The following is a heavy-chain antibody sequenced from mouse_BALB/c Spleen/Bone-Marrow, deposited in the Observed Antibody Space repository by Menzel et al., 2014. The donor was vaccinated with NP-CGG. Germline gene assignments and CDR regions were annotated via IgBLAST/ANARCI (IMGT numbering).Heavy chain of an antibody. CDR1: GYTFTNYW. V-gene: IGHV1-69*02. Sequence: QVQLKESGAELVRPGASVKLSCKASGYTFTNYWINWVKQRPGQGLEWIGNIYPSDSYTTYDQNLKDKATLTVDKSSSTAYMQLSSPTSEDSAVYYCTGYGNYFDYWGQGTTLTVSS. CDR3: TGYGNYFDY. D-gene: IGHD2-1*01. J-gene: IGHJ2*01. CDR2: IYPSDSYT.